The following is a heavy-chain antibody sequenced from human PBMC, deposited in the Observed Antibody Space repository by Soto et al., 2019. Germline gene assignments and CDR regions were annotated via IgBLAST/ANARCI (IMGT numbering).Heavy chain of an antibody. Sequence: GGSLRLSCAASGFTFSSYAMSWVRQAPGKGLEWVSAISGSGGSTYYADSVKGRFTISRDNSKNTLYLQMNSLRAEDTAVYYCATTYYYDSSGSRALDYWGQGTLVTAPQ. CDR3: ATTYYYDSSGSRALDY. CDR1: GFTFSSYA. J-gene: IGHJ4*02. V-gene: IGHV3-23*01. CDR2: ISGSGGST. D-gene: IGHD3-22*01.